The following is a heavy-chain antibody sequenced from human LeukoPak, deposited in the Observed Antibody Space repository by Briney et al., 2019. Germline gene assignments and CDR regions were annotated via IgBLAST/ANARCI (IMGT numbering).Heavy chain of an antibody. CDR3: AREQGVRFLEWFPDV. CDR1: GGSISSSSYY. V-gene: IGHV4-39*07. CDR2: IYYSGST. Sequence: SETLSLTCTVSGGSISSSSYYWGWIRQPPGKGLEWIGSIYYSGSTYYNPSLKSRVTISVDTSKNQFSLKLSSVTAADTAVYYCAREQGVRFLEWFPDVWGKGTTVTVSS. J-gene: IGHJ6*04. D-gene: IGHD3-3*01.